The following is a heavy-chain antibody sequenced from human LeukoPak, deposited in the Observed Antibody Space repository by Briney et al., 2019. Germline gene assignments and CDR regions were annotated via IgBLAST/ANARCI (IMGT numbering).Heavy chain of an antibody. CDR2: ISGSGGST. V-gene: IGHV3-23*01. J-gene: IGHJ4*02. D-gene: IGHD6-19*01. CDR3: AKKSSGWYVHDY. Sequence: PGGSLRLSCAASGLTFSSYAMSWVRQAPGKGLEWVSAISGSGGSTYYADSVKGRFTISRDNSKNTLYLQMNSLRAEDTAVYYCAKKSSGWYVHDYWGQGTLVTVSS. CDR1: GLTFSSYA.